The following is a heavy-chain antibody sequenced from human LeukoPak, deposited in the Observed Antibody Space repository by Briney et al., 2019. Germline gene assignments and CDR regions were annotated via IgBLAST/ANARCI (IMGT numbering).Heavy chain of an antibody. CDR3: VSVRRHGYNGGDF. CDR2: ISGGGTSI. D-gene: IGHD5-24*01. Sequence: PGGSLRLSCAASGFIFSSHEMNWVRQAPGKGLEWGSYISGGGTSIYYAGSVKGRFTISRDNAKNSLHLQMNSLTAEDTAVYYCVSVRRHGYNGGDFWGQGTLVTVSS. V-gene: IGHV3-48*03. CDR1: GFIFSSHE. J-gene: IGHJ4*02.